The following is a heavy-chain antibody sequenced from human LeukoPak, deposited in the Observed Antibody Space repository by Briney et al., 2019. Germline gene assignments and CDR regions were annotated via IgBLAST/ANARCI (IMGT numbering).Heavy chain of an antibody. CDR2: IYYSGST. D-gene: IGHD6-19*01. CDR1: GGSISSYY. J-gene: IGHJ4*02. V-gene: IGHV4-59*01. CDR3: ARDLAVAGIE. Sequence: SETLSLTCTVSGGSISSYYWSWIRQPPGKGLEWIGYIYYSGSTNYNPSLKSRVTISVDTSKNQFSLKLSSVTAADTAVYYCARDLAVAGIEWGQGTLVTVSS.